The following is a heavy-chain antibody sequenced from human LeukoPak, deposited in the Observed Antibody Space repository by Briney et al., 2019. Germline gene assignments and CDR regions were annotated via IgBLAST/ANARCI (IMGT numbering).Heavy chain of an antibody. J-gene: IGHJ4*02. CDR2: IYSSAST. D-gene: IGHD3-10*01. Sequence: SETLSLTCTVSGGSFSSYCWSWIRQPPGKGLEWVGYIYSSASTNYTPSLKSRVTISVATSKTHFSLKLSSVTAADTAVYYWVRGSYYGSGSYYRGYFDYWGQGTLVTVSS. CDR3: VRGSYYGSGSYYRGYFDY. V-gene: IGHV4-59*01. CDR1: GGSFSSYC.